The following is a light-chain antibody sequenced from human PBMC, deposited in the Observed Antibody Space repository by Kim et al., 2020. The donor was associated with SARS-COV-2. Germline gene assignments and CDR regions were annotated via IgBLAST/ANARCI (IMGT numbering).Light chain of an antibody. CDR2: DDS. CDR1: SGISSC. J-gene: IGKJ1*01. V-gene: IGKV1-8*01. Sequence: AAAGDEVRTICRRSSGISSCLAGHQQHPPKAPHILMYDDSTLQNRVPSRCSSSRAGTDFTLTINCLQSEDFATYYCQQYYNYPPTLGQGTQVDI. CDR3: QQYYNYPPT.